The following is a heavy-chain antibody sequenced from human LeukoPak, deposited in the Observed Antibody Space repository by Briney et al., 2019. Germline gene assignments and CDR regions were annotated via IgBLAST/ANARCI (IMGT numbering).Heavy chain of an antibody. CDR3: VRDNGGLGSSGWYTPPS. J-gene: IGHJ5*02. CDR1: GVTFNKYS. V-gene: IGHV3-33*08. D-gene: IGHD6-19*01. CDR2: IWHDGSKK. Sequence: GGSLRLSCAASGVTFNKYSMHWVRQAPGKGLEWGALIWHDGSKKHYAGSVTGRFTNSRDTTTTISHLQMNSLRPDATAVYYWVRDNGGLGSSGWYTPPSWGQGTMVTVAS.